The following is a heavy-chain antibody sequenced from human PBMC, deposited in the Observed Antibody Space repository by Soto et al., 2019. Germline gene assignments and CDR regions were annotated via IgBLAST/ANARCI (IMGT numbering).Heavy chain of an antibody. CDR2: ISYDGSNK. D-gene: IGHD2-21*02. CDR1: GFTFSSYA. J-gene: IGHJ6*02. CDR3: AIEVVVTNFVLPSYCMDV. V-gene: IGHV3-30-3*01. Sequence: QVQLVESGGGVVQPGRSLRLSCAASGFTFSSYAMHWVRQAPGKGLEWVAVISYDGSNKYYAASVKGRCTISRDNSKNPLYLQMHCLGSEDTTVYYWAIEVVVTNFVLPSYCMDVWGHGTTVTVSS.